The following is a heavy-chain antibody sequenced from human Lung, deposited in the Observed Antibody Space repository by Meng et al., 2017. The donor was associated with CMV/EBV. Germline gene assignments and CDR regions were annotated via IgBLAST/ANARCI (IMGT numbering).Heavy chain of an antibody. CDR3: ARGEHRIAVAGSAVDI. CDR1: GFTFSSYA. V-gene: IGHV3-30-3*01. Sequence: SLKISCAASGFTFSSYAMHWVRQAPGKGLEWVAVISYDGSNKYYADSVKGRFTISRDNSKNTLYLQMNSLRAEDTAVYYCARGEHRIAVAGSAVDIWGQGTMVTVSS. D-gene: IGHD6-19*01. CDR2: ISYDGSNK. J-gene: IGHJ3*02.